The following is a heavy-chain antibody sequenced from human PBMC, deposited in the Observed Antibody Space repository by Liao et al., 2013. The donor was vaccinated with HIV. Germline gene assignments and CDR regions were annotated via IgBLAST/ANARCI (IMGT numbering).Heavy chain of an antibody. J-gene: IGHJ2*01. CDR3: ARSPWVDCGGDCDIYWDFDR. Sequence: QAQLPQWGTGLLKPSETLSLTCAAVGSFNIYSWNWVRQSPGKGLEWIGQVNYKGKTNYHPSLKRRVIISADTAKSHFSLRLTSVTAADAGVYYCARSPWVDCGGDCDIYWDFDRWGQGTLVSVSS. D-gene: IGHD2-21*02. V-gene: IGHV4-34*02. CDR1: VGSFNIYS. CDR2: VNYKGKT.